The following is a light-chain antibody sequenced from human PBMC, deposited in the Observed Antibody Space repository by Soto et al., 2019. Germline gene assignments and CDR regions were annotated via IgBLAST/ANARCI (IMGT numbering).Light chain of an antibody. CDR3: GPWDSRLSAYV. CDR2: DDN. V-gene: IGLV1-51*01. J-gene: IGLJ1*01. CDR1: SSNIGGNS. Sequence: QSVLTQPPSVTAAPGQKVTISCAGSSSNIGGNSVSWYQQLPGTAPKLLIYDDNKRPSGIPDRFSGSKSGTSATLGITGFQTGDEADYYCGPWDSRLSAYVFGNGTKVTVL.